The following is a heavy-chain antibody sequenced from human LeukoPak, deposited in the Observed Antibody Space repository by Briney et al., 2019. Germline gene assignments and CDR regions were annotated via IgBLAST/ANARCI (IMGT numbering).Heavy chain of an antibody. CDR3: ARVRGDFWSGYFGFDP. CDR2: IRYDGGIK. V-gene: IGHV3-30*02. J-gene: IGHJ5*02. Sequence: GGXLRLSCAASGFSFTNYCFHWVRQAPGKGLEGVAFIRYDGGIKYYADSVKGRFTVSRDNSKNTLYLQMNSPRSEDTAVYYCARVRGDFWSGYFGFDPWGQGTLVTVSS. D-gene: IGHD3-3*01. CDR1: GFSFTNYC.